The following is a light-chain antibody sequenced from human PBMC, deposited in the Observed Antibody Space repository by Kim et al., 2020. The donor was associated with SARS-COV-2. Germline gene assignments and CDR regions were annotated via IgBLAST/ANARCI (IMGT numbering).Light chain of an antibody. CDR1: SSNIGSDY. CDR2: KNN. CDR3: ASWDDSLV. Sequence: GTPGQRVTISCSGSSSNIGSDYVYWYQQLPGTAPKLLIYKNNQRPSGVPDRFSGSKSGTSASLAISGLRSEDEADYYCASWDDSLVFGGGTKVTVL. J-gene: IGLJ2*01. V-gene: IGLV1-47*01.